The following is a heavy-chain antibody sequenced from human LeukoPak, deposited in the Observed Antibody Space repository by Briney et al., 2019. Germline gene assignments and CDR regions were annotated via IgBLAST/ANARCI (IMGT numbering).Heavy chain of an antibody. CDR1: GGSISSYY. CDR2: IYYSGST. CDR3: ARVRGVLYSDYYFDY. D-gene: IGHD2-2*02. J-gene: IGHJ4*02. Sequence: SETLSLTCTVSGGSISSYYWSWIRQPPGKGLEWIGYIYYSGSTNYNPSLKSRVTISVDTSKNQFSLKLSSVTAADTAVYYCARVRGVLYSDYYFDYWGQGTLVTVSS. V-gene: IGHV4-59*01.